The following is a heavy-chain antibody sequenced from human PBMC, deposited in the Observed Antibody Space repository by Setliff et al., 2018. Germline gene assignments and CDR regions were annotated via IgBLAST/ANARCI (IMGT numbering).Heavy chain of an antibody. CDR3: ARGRNIAARLFDS. D-gene: IGHD6-6*01. CDR1: GASISSGTYY. CDR2: IHYRGTT. J-gene: IGHJ4*02. Sequence: TLSLTCTVSGASISSGTYYRAWIRQPPGKGLEWIGRIHYRGTTYSNASLASRLTISVDTAKNQFSLKLTSVTAADTAVYYCARGRNIAARLFDSWGQGTRVTVSS. V-gene: IGHV4-39*01.